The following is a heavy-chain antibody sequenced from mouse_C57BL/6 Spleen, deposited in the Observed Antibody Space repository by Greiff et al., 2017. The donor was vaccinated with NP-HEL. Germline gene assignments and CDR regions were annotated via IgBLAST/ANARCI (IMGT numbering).Heavy chain of an antibody. CDR1: GFTFSSYT. J-gene: IGHJ1*03. CDR3: ARLYDYDDGWYFDV. Sequence: EVQLVESGGGLVKPGGSLKLSCAASGFTFSSYTMSWVRQTPEKRLEWVATISGGGGNTYYPDSVKGRFTISRDNAKNTLYLQMSSLRSEDTALYYCARLYDYDDGWYFDVWGTGTTVTVSS. V-gene: IGHV5-9*01. CDR2: ISGGGGNT. D-gene: IGHD2-4*01.